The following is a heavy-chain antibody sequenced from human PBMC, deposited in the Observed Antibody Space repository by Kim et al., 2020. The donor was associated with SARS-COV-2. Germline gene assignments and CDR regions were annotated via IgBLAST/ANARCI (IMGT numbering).Heavy chain of an antibody. CDR3: AADLFDYGDYAQSGFDY. V-gene: IGHV1-58*01. Sequence: SVKVSCKASGFTFTSSAVQWVRQARGQRLEWIGWIVVGSGNTNYAQKFQERVTITRDMSTSTAYMELSSLRSEDTAVYYCAADLFDYGDYAQSGFDYWGQGTLVTVSS. J-gene: IGHJ4*02. D-gene: IGHD4-17*01. CDR2: IVVGSGNT. CDR1: GFTFTSSA.